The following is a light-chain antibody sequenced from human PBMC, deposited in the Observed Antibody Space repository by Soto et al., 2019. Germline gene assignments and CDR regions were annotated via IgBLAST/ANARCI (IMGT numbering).Light chain of an antibody. CDR1: QNVNSN. V-gene: IGKV3-15*01. Sequence: EIVMTQSPATLSMSPGERATLSCRATQNVNSNLAWYQHRPGQAPRLLIYGASIRPTGIPARFSGSGSGTEFTLTIDSLQSEDFAVYYCQQYNDWPPMYTLGQGTNLEIK. CDR3: QQYNDWPPMYT. J-gene: IGKJ2*01. CDR2: GAS.